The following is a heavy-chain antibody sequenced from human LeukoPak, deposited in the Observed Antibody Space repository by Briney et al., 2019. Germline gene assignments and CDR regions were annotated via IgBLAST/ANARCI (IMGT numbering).Heavy chain of an antibody. CDR2: IFNSVST. CDR1: GGSISGYY. D-gene: IGHD2-21*01. V-gene: IGHV4-59*01. J-gene: IGHJ6*02. Sequence: PSETLSLTCTVSGGSISGYYWSWIRQPPGKGLEGIGYIFNSVSTNYIPSLKSRVTISVDTSKSQFSLKLSSVTAADTAVYYCTRAPPLFQLYYGMDVWGQGTTVTVSS. CDR3: TRAPPLFQLYYGMDV.